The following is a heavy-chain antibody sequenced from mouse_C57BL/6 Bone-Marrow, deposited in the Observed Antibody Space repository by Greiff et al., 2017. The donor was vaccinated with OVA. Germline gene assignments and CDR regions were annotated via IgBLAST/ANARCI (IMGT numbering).Heavy chain of an antibody. CDR2: IDPSDSYT. V-gene: IGHV1-50*01. Sequence: VQLQQPGAELVKPGASVKLSCKASGYTFTSCWMQWVKQRPGQGLEWIGEIDPSDSYTNYNQKFKGKATLTVDTSSSTAYMQLSSLTSEDSAVYYCARGTVVPVMDYWGQGTSVTVSS. CDR3: ARGTVVPVMDY. D-gene: IGHD1-1*01. CDR1: GYTFTSCW. J-gene: IGHJ4*01.